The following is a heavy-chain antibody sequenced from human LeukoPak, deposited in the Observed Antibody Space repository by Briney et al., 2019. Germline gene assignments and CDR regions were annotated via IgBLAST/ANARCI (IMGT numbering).Heavy chain of an antibody. V-gene: IGHV3-23*01. Sequence: GGSLRLSCAASGFPFSIYATTWVRQAPGKGLEWVSTLSDTGSMIYYADSVRGRFTISRDNSKNTVYLQMNSLRADDTAVYYCVKDGGIYPAWYFDCWGQGTLVTVSS. CDR3: VKDGGIYPAWYFDC. CDR2: LSDTGSMI. D-gene: IGHD2-15*01. J-gene: IGHJ4*02. CDR1: GFPFSIYA.